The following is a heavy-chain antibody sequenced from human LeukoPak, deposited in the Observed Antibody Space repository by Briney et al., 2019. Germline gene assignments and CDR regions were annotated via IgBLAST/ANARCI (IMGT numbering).Heavy chain of an antibody. D-gene: IGHD6-13*01. V-gene: IGHV3-30-3*01. Sequence: GGSLRLSCAASGFTVSSNYMSWVRQAPGKGLEWVAVISYDGSNKYYADSVKGRFTISRDNSKNTLYLQMNSLRAEDTAVYYCARTAPGTANYCWGQGTLVTVSS. CDR2: ISYDGSNK. CDR1: GFTVSSNY. J-gene: IGHJ4*02. CDR3: ARTAPGTANYC.